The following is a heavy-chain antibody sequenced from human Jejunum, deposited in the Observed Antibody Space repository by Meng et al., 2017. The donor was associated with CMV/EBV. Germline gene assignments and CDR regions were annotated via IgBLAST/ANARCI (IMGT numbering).Heavy chain of an antibody. CDR3: TRGSLGPELRAGFDY. J-gene: IGHJ4*02. Sequence: QVQLVESGGGMVQPGRSLSIACTASGFTFSTYARHWVRQAPGQGLEWVAAITYDGTTKYYVDSVKGRFTISRDNSENTVYLQVNSLRAEDTAVYYCTRGSLGPELRAGFDYWGQGTLVTVSS. D-gene: IGHD1-14*01. CDR2: ITYDGTTK. V-gene: IGHV3-30-3*01. CDR1: GFTFSTYA.